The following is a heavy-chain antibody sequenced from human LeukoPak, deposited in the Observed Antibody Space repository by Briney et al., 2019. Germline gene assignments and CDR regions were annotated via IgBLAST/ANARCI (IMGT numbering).Heavy chain of an antibody. CDR3: ARDLRGLLTFDY. V-gene: IGHV1-69*05. D-gene: IGHD2-15*01. J-gene: IGHJ4*02. Sequence: SVKVSCKASGGTFSSYAISWVRQAPGQGLEWMGGVIPIFGTANYAQKFQGRVTITTDESTSTAYVELSSLRSEDTAVYYCARDLRGLLTFDYWGQGTLVTVSS. CDR1: GGTFSSYA. CDR2: VIPIFGTA.